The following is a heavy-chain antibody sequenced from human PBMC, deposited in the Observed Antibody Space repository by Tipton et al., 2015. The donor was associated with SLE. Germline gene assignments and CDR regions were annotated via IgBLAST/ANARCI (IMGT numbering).Heavy chain of an antibody. V-gene: IGHV3-30-3*01. CDR1: GFSFSGFA. D-gene: IGHD2-21*02. CDR2: ISYDGINK. CDR3: ARGDIVVTAISSY. J-gene: IGHJ4*02. Sequence: SLRLSCAASGFSFSGFAMHWVRQAPGKGLEWLAVISYDGINKFYADSVKGRFTISRDTSKNTVDLQMNSLRPEDTAVYYCARGDIVVTAISSYWGQGTLVTVSS.